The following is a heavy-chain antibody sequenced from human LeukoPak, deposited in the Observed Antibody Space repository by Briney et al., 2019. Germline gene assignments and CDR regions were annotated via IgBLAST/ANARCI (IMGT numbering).Heavy chain of an antibody. CDR3: ARDRGSSTSFFDI. V-gene: IGHV3-48*04. CDR2: ISSSSSTI. Sequence: GGSLRLSCAASGFTFSSYSMTWVRQAPGKGLEWVSYISSSSSTIYYADSVKGRFTISRDNAKNTLYLQMNSLRAEDTAVYYCARDRGSSTSFFDIWGQGTMVTVSS. D-gene: IGHD2-2*01. J-gene: IGHJ3*02. CDR1: GFTFSSYS.